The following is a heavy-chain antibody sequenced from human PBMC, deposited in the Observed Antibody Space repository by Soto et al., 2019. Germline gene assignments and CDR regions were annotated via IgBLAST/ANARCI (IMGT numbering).Heavy chain of an antibody. D-gene: IGHD2-2*01. V-gene: IGHV3-23*01. CDR2: ISGSGGST. CDR1: GFTFSSYA. Sequence: GGSLRLSCAASGFTFSSYAMSWVRQAPGKGLKWVSAISGSGGSTYYADSVKGRFTISRDNSKNTLYLQMNSLRAEDTAVYYCAKAGPIVVVPAAMFDYWGQGTLVTVSS. CDR3: AKAGPIVVVPAAMFDY. J-gene: IGHJ4*02.